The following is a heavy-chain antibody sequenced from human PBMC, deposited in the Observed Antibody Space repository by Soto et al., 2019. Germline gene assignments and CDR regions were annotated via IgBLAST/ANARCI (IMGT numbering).Heavy chain of an antibody. CDR1: GGTFSSYA. CDR2: IIPIFGTA. V-gene: IGHV1-69*01. CDR3: ARDYLERGYDFWSGWGYGMDV. D-gene: IGHD3-3*01. J-gene: IGHJ6*02. Sequence: QVQLVQSGAEVKKPGSSVKVSCKASGGTFSSYAISWVRQAPGQGLEWMGGIIPIFGTANYAQKFQGRVTITADESTSTAYMELSSLRSEDTAVYYCARDYLERGYDFWSGWGYGMDVWGQGTTVTVSS.